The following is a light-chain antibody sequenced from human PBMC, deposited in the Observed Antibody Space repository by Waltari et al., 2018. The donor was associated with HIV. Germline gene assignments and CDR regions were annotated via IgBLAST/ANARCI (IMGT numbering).Light chain of an antibody. CDR1: TLRNYY. Sequence: SSELTQDPAVSVALGQTVTITCQGDTLRNYYASWYQQKAGQAPVLVIYGYNNRPSGIPDRFSGSRSGNTASLTITGAQAADEADYYCNSRDSSGYHLVFGGGTKLTVL. V-gene: IGLV3-19*01. CDR3: NSRDSSGYHLV. CDR2: GYN. J-gene: IGLJ2*01.